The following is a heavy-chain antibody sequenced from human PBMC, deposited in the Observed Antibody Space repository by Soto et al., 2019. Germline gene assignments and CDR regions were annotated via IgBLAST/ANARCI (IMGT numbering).Heavy chain of an antibody. J-gene: IGHJ6*02. D-gene: IGHD3-3*01. CDR2: ISAYNGNT. CDR1: GYTFTSYG. Sequence: ASVKVSCKASGYTFTSYGISWVRQAPGQGLEWMGWISAYNGNTNYAQKLQGRVTMTTDTSTSTAYMELSRLRSDDTAVYYCARDLKVSDPTIPERNYDFWGRYDYYGVDVWGQGTTVTVSS. CDR3: ARDLKVSDPTIPERNYDFWGRYDYYGVDV. V-gene: IGHV1-18*01.